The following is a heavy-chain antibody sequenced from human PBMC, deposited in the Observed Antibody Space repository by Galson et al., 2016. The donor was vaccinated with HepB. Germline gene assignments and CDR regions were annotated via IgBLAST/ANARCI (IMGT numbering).Heavy chain of an antibody. Sequence: SVKVSCKASGYTFFNYYIHWVRQAPGQGLEWMAMINPSSGSTIYAREFQGKISVTRDTASVPSDTSTGTVHLFLSSLRHEDTAVYYCARLGGTLTGYENFGNLRGYFDLWGRGSLVTVSS. CDR1: GYTFFNYY. V-gene: IGHV1-46*01. D-gene: IGHD3-9*01. CDR2: INPSSGST. CDR3: ARLGGTLTGYENFGNLRGYFDL. J-gene: IGHJ2*01.